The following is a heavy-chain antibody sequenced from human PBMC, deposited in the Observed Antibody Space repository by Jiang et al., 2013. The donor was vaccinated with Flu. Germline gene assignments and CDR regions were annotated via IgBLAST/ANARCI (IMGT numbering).Heavy chain of an antibody. CDR1: GFTFSSYS. Sequence: VQLVESGGGLVKPGGSLRLSCAASGFTFSSYSMNWVRQAPGKGLEWVSSISSSSSYIYYADSVKGRFTISRDNAKNSLYLQMNSLRAEDTAVYYCAIWRAATHYYYYYGMDVWGQGTTVTVSS. CDR2: ISSSSSYI. CDR3: AIWRAATHYYYYYGMDV. V-gene: IGHV3-21*01. J-gene: IGHJ6*02. D-gene: IGHD2-15*01.